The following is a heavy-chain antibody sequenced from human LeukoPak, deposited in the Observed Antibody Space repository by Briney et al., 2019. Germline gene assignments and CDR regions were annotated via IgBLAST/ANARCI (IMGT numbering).Heavy chain of an antibody. J-gene: IGHJ3*02. CDR3: AREKIGDDYGDYPHAFDI. CDR1: GYTFTSYG. V-gene: IGHV1-18*01. Sequence: ASVKVSCKASGYTFTSYGISWVRQAPGQGLEWMGWISAYNGNTNYAQKLQGRVTMTTDTSTSTAYMELRSLRSDDTAVYYCAREKIGDDYGDYPHAFDIWGQGTMVTVSS. D-gene: IGHD4-17*01. CDR2: ISAYNGNT.